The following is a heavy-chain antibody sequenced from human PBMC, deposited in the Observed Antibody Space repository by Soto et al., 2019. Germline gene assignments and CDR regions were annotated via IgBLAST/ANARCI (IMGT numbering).Heavy chain of an antibody. V-gene: IGHV3-23*01. CDR3: ARGSSGYISSWYYFDY. J-gene: IGHJ4*02. Sequence: EVQLLESGGGLVQPGGSLRLSCAASGFTFTDYALSWVRQAPGKGLEWVATISGSGGSTYLADSVKGRLSISRDNSKNTVSLLMNSLRAEDTAVYFCARGSSGYISSWYYFDYWGRGTLVTVSS. D-gene: IGHD6-13*01. CDR2: ISGSGGST. CDR1: GFTFTDYA.